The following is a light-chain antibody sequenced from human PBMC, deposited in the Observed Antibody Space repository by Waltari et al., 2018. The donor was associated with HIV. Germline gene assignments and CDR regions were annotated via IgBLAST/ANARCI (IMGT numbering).Light chain of an antibody. CDR3: AAWDDSLEGIWV. V-gene: IGLV1-47*01. CDR2: RNN. Sequence: QSVLTQSSSASGTPGQRVTISCSGSTSNIGSNYVYSYQQLPGTAPKLLFYRNNQRPSGVPDRFSGSKSGTSASLAISGLRSEDEADYYCAAWDDSLEGIWVLGGGTKLTVL. J-gene: IGLJ3*02. CDR1: TSNIGSNY.